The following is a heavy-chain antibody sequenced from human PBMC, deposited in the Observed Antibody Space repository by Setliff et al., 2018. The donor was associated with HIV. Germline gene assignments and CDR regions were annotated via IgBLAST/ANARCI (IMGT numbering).Heavy chain of an antibody. D-gene: IGHD3-9*01. Sequence: PSETLSLTCTVSGGSIRSYYWSWIRQPPGKGLEWIGYIYYSGSTNYNPSLKSRVTISVDTSKNQFSLKLSSVTAADTAVYYCARLRYSVFDYWGHGTLVTVSS. J-gene: IGHJ4*01. CDR1: GGSIRSYY. CDR3: ARLRYSVFDY. V-gene: IGHV4-59*12. CDR2: IYYSGST.